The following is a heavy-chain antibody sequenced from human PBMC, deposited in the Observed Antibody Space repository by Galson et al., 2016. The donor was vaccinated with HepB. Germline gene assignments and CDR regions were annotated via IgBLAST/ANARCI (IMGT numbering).Heavy chain of an antibody. J-gene: IGHJ5*02. CDR2: IWYDGSTK. D-gene: IGHD3/OR15-3a*01. V-gene: IGHV3-33*01. CDR3: VRGAGLVIENP. Sequence: SLRLSCAASKFSFNIYVMHWVRQAPGKGLEWVALIWYDGSTKYSVDSVKGRFTISRDNYKNMVYLQMDSLRAEDTAMYYCVRGAGLVIENPWGQGTPVIVSS. CDR1: KFSFNIYV.